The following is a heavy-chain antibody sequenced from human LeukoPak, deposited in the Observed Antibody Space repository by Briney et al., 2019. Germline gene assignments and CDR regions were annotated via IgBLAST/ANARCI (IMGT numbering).Heavy chain of an antibody. CDR1: GYSISSGYF. Sequence: PSETLSLTCAVSGYSISSGYFWVWIRQPPGKGLEWIGSIYHTGATYYNPSLRSPVTISVDTSKNQFSLEVNSVTAADTAVYYCARHGPQRGAQNWFDPWGQGTLVTVSS. J-gene: IGHJ5*02. CDR2: IYHTGAT. D-gene: IGHD3-16*01. V-gene: IGHV4-38-2*01. CDR3: ARHGPQRGAQNWFDP.